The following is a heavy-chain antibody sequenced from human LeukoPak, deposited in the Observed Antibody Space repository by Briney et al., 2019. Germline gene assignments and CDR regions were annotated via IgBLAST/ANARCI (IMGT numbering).Heavy chain of an antibody. CDR1: GFSFSSHS. Sequence: QSGGSLRLSCAASGFSFSSHSMNWARQSPGKGLEWDSYISSSGSTIYYADSVKGRFTISRDNAKNSLYLQMNSLRAEDTAVYYCAELGITMIGGVWGKGTTVTISS. CDR2: ISSSGSTI. CDR3: AELGITMIGGV. D-gene: IGHD3-10*02. J-gene: IGHJ6*04. V-gene: IGHV3-48*04.